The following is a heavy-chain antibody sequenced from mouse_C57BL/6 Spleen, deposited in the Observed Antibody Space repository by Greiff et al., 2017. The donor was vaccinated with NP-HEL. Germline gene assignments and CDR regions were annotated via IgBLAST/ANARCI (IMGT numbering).Heavy chain of an antibody. V-gene: IGHV1-64*01. CDR2: IHPNSGST. J-gene: IGHJ3*01. CDR3: AREAYEFAWFAY. CDR1: GYTFTSYW. Sequence: QVQLQQPGAELVKPGASVKLSCKASGYTFTSYWMHWVKQRPGQGLEWIGMIHPNSGSTNYNEKFKSKATLTVDKSSSTAYMQLSSLTSEDSAVYYCAREAYEFAWFAYWGQGTLVTVSA. D-gene: IGHD2-3*01.